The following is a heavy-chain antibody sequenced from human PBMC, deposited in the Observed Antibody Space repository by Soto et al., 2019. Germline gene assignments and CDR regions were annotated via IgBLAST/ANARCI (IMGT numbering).Heavy chain of an antibody. Sequence: EVQLVESGGGLIQPGGSLRLSCAASGFTVSSNYMSWVRQTPGKGLEWVSIIYSGGSSYYADSVKGRFTISRDNSNNTLYLKMNSLRAEDTAVYYCASCSMITFGGVIVDDAFDMWGQGTMVSVSS. CDR3: ASCSMITFGGVIVDDAFDM. CDR2: IYSGGSS. V-gene: IGHV3-53*01. CDR1: GFTVSSNY. J-gene: IGHJ3*02. D-gene: IGHD3-16*02.